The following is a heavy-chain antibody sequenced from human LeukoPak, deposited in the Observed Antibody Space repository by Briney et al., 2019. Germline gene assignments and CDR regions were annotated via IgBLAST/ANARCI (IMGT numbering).Heavy chain of an antibody. V-gene: IGHV1-2*02. J-gene: IGHJ4*02. CDR3: AALGVVPAAEVDFDY. Sequence: GASVKVSFKASGYTFTGYYMHWVRQAPGQGLEGMGWINPNSGGTNYAQKFQGRVTMTRDTSISTAYMELSRLRSDDTAVYYCAALGVVPAAEVDFDYWGQGTLVTVSS. D-gene: IGHD2-2*01. CDR2: INPNSGGT. CDR1: GYTFTGYY.